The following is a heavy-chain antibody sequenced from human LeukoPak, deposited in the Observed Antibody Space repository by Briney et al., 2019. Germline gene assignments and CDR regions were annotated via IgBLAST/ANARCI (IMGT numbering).Heavy chain of an antibody. Sequence: GASVNVSCKASGYTFTGYYMHWVRQAPGQGLEWMGRINPNSGGTNYAQKFQGRVTMTRDTSISTAYMELSRLRSDDTAVYYCARNGDPPTYYYMDVWGKGTTVTVSS. CDR1: GYTFTGYY. CDR3: ARNGDPPTYYYMDV. D-gene: IGHD4-17*01. J-gene: IGHJ6*03. V-gene: IGHV1-2*06. CDR2: INPNSGGT.